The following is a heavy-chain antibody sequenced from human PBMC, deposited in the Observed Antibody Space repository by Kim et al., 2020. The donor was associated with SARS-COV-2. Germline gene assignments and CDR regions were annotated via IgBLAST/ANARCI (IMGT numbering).Heavy chain of an antibody. J-gene: IGHJ4*02. CDR2: IKTKTDSGTT. D-gene: IGHD5-18*01. CDR1: GLTFSNAW. V-gene: IGHV3-15*01. CDR3: TTLAYSYGLDF. Sequence: GGSLRLSCAASGLTFSNAWMSWVRQAPGKGLEWVGRIKTKTDSGTTDYAAPVKGRFTISRDDSKNTLYLQMNSLKTEDTAVYYCTTLAYSYGLDFWGQGTLVTVSS.